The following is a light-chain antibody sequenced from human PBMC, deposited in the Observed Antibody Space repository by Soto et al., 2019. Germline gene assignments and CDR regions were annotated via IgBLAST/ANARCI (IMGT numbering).Light chain of an antibody. J-gene: IGKJ1*01. CDR3: QQYNSYSWT. V-gene: IGKV1-5*01. Sequence: DIQMTQSPSTLAASVGDRVTITCRASKNINTWVAWYQQKPGKAPKLLIYDASSLESGVPSRFSGSGSGTEFTLTISSLQPDDFATYYCQQYNSYSWTFGQGTKVHIK. CDR1: KNINTW. CDR2: DAS.